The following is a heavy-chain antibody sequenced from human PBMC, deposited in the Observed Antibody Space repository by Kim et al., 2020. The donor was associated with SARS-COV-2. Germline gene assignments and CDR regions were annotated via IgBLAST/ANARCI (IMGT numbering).Heavy chain of an antibody. CDR3: AKDVYYDSSGYYYPIAFDY. CDR2: ISGSGGST. D-gene: IGHD3-22*01. CDR1: GFTFSSYA. J-gene: IGHJ4*02. V-gene: IGHV3-23*01. Sequence: GGSLRLSCAASGFTFSSYAMSWVRQAPGKGLEWVSAISGSGGSTYYADSVKGRFTISRDNSKNTLYLQMNSLRAEDTAVYYCAKDVYYDSSGYYYPIAFDYWGQGTLVTVSS.